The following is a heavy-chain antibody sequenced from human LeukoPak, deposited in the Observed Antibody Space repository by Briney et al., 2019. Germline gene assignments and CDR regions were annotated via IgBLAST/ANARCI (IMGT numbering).Heavy chain of an antibody. V-gene: IGHV3-30*14. CDR1: GFTFSSYA. J-gene: IGHJ4*02. CDR2: ISYDGSNK. CDR3: ARDLIPKSPYSSSLGFDY. D-gene: IGHD6-6*01. Sequence: GGSLRLSCAASGFTFSSYAMHWVRQAPGKGLEWVAVISYDGSNKYYADSVKGRFTISRDNSKNTLYLQMNSLRAEDTAVYYCARDLIPKSPYSSSLGFDYWGQGTLVAVSS.